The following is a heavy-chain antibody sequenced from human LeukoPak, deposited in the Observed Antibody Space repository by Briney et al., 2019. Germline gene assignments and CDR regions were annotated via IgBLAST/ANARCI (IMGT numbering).Heavy chain of an antibody. CDR2: ISSSGAII. J-gene: IGHJ4*02. Sequence: GGSLRLSCAASGFTFSDYYMRWIRQAPGKGLEWVSYISSSGAIIYYADSVKGRFTISRDNAKNSLYLQMNSLRADDTAVYYCARDPSTPSVRGVIENWGQGTLVTVSS. V-gene: IGHV3-11*01. CDR3: ARDPSTPSVRGVIEN. CDR1: GFTFSDYY. D-gene: IGHD3-10*02.